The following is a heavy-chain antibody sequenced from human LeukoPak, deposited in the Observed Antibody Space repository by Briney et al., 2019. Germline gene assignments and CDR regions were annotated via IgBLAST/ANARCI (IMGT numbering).Heavy chain of an antibody. V-gene: IGHV4-30-4*01. CDR2: IYYSGST. J-gene: IGHJ4*02. D-gene: IGHD6-13*01. Sequence: PSQTLSLTCTVSGGSISSGDYYWSWIRQPPGKGLEWIGYIYYSGSTYYNPSLKRRVTISVDTSKNQFSLKLSSVTAADTAVYYCARVGNIAAAGPDYWGQGTLVTVSS. CDR3: ARVGNIAAAGPDY. CDR1: GGSISSGDYY.